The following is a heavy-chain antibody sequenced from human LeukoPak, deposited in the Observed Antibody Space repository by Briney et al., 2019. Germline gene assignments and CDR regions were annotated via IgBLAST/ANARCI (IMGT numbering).Heavy chain of an antibody. V-gene: IGHV4-4*07. J-gene: IGHJ3*02. CDR1: GASIRSYS. D-gene: IGHD1-26*01. CDR3: ARDDNSEYSDDAFDI. CDR2: IHTSEST. Sequence: KPSETLSLTCSVSGASIRSYSWSWLRQPAGQGLEWIGRIHTSESTEYNPSLKSRVTMSVDTSKNQFSLKLNSVTAADTAVYFCARDDNSEYSDDAFDIWGQGTLVTVSS.